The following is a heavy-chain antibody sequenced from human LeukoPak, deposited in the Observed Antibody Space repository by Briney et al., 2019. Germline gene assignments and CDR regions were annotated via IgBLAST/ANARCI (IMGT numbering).Heavy chain of an antibody. CDR2: INHSGST. D-gene: IGHD1-26*01. Sequence: SETLSLTCAVYGGSFSGYYWSWIRQPPGKGLEWIGEINHSGSTNCNPSLKSRVTISVDTSKNQFSLKLSSVTAADTAVYYCARGRRSRNWFDPWGQGTLVSVSS. V-gene: IGHV4-34*01. CDR3: ARGRRSRNWFDP. J-gene: IGHJ5*02. CDR1: GGSFSGYY.